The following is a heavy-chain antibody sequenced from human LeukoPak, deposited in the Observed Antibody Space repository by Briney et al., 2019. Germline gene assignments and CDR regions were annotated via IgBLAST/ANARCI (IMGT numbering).Heavy chain of an antibody. CDR1: GFIFSTYG. V-gene: IGHV3-33*06. D-gene: IGHD5-18*01. CDR3: AKDRDTAMGIDY. Sequence: PGRSLRLSCAASGFIFSTYGMHWVRQAPGKGLEWVAVIWYDGSNKYYADSVKGRFTISRDNSKNTLYLQMNSLRAEDTAVYYCAKDRDTAMGIDYWGQGTLVTVSS. CDR2: IWYDGSNK. J-gene: IGHJ4*02.